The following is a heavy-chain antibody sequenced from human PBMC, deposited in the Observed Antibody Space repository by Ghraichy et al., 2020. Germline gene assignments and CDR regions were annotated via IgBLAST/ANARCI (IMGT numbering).Heavy chain of an antibody. CDR2: IYYSGST. V-gene: IGHV4-39*01. CDR1: GGSISSSSYY. D-gene: IGHD6-13*01. Sequence: SETLSLTRTVSGGSISSSSYYWGWIRQPPGKGLEWIGSIYYSGSTYYNPSLKSRVTISVDTSKNQFSLKLSSVTAADTAVYYCARWSQKGYSSSALGLGTHAFDIWGQGTMVTVSS. J-gene: IGHJ3*02. CDR3: ARWSQKGYSSSALGLGTHAFDI.